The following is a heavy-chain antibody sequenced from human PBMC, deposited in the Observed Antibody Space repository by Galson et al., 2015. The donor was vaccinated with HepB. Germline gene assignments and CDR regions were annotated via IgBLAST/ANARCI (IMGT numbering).Heavy chain of an antibody. D-gene: IGHD3-3*01. Sequence: SLRLSCAASGFTFSSYAMSWVRQAPGKGLEWVSAISGSGGSTYYADSVKGRFTISRDNSKNTLYLQMNSLRAEDTAVYYCALPHYEFWSGYSHFDYWGQGTLVTVSS. CDR3: ALPHYEFWSGYSHFDY. V-gene: IGHV3-23*01. J-gene: IGHJ4*02. CDR2: ISGSGGST. CDR1: GFTFSSYA.